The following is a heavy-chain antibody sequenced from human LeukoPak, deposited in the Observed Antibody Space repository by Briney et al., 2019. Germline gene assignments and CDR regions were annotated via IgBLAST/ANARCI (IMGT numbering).Heavy chain of an antibody. CDR1: GFTFSTYA. V-gene: IGHV3-64*01. CDR2: ISSNGGST. Sequence: GGSPRLSCAASGFTFSTYAMHWVRQAPGKGLEYVSAISSNGGSTYYANSVKGRFTISRDNSNNTLYLQMGSLRADDMAVYYCARVLRYDFWSGYDFWGQGTLVTVSS. J-gene: IGHJ4*02. CDR3: ARVLRYDFWSGYDF. D-gene: IGHD3-3*01.